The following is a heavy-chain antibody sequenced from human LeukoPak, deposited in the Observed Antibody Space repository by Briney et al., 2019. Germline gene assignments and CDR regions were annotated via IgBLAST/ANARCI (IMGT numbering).Heavy chain of an antibody. J-gene: IGHJ4*02. CDR3: AKDTGDIVATIFDY. CDR2: IRYDGSNK. CDR1: GFTFSSYG. V-gene: IGHV3-30*02. Sequence: GGSLRLSCAASGFTFSSYGMHWVRQAPGKGLEWVAFIRYDGSNKYYADSVKGRFTISRDNSKNTLYLQMNSLRAEDTAVYYCAKDTGDIVATIFDYWGQGTLVTASS. D-gene: IGHD5-12*01.